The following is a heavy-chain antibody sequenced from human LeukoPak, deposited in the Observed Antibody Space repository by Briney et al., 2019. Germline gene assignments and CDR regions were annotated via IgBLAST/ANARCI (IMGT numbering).Heavy chain of an antibody. Sequence: PGGSLRLSCAASGFTFNNAWLSWIRQAPGKGLEWVGRIKSKSAGGTTDYPAPVKGRFTISRDDSEKMLYLQMNSLKTEDTAVYYCTTDSGDYGDYVRKWGQGTLVTVSS. J-gene: IGHJ4*02. D-gene: IGHD4-17*01. CDR3: TTDSGDYGDYVRK. CDR2: IKSKSAGGTT. V-gene: IGHV3-15*01. CDR1: GFTFNNAW.